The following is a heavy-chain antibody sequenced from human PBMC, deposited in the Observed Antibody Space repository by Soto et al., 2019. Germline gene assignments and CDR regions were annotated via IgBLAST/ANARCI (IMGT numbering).Heavy chain of an antibody. CDR2: TYYRSKWYN. V-gene: IGHV6-1*01. CDR3: ARVYSISWTSTAYYYYYGMDV. Sequence: SQTLSLTCAISGDSVSSNSAAWNWIRQSPSRSLEWLGRTYYRSKWYNDYAVSVKSRITINPDTSKNQFSLQLNSVTPEDTAVYYCARVYSISWTSTAYYYYYGMDVWGQGTTVTVSS. CDR1: GDSVSSNSAA. J-gene: IGHJ6*02. D-gene: IGHD6-13*01.